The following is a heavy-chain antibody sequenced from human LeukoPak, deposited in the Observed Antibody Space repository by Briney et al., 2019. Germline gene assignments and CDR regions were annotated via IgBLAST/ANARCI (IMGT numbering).Heavy chain of an antibody. CDR1: GFTFSSYA. V-gene: IGHV3-23*01. CDR3: ATAHTLRFLEWLYYDYYYGMDV. D-gene: IGHD3-3*01. CDR2: ISGSGGST. J-gene: IGHJ6*02. Sequence: PGGSLRLSCAASGFTFSSYAMSWVRQAPGKGLEWVSAISGSGGSTYYADSVKGRFTISRDNSKNTLYLQMNSLRAEDTAVYYCATAHTLRFLEWLYYDYYYGMDVWGQGTTVTVSS.